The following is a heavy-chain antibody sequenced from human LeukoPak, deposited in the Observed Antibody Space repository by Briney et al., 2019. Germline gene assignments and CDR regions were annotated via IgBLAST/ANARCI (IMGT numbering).Heavy chain of an antibody. J-gene: IGHJ4*02. CDR2: INWNGGST. D-gene: IGHD2-2*01. CDR1: GFTFDDYG. Sequence: PGGSLRLSCAASGFTFDDYGMSWVRQAPGKGQEWVSGINWNGGSTGYADSVKGRFTISRDNAKNSLYLQMNSLRAEDTALYYCARDREYQLLSFLDYWGQGTLVTVSS. CDR3: ARDREYQLLSFLDY. V-gene: IGHV3-20*04.